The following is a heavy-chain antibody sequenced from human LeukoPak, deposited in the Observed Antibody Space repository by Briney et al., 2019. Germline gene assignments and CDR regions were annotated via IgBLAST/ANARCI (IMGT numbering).Heavy chain of an antibody. D-gene: IGHD3-3*01. CDR1: GFTFRSYW. CDR3: ARSPVGAYYDFWSGSNRRDYFDY. J-gene: IGHJ4*02. CDR2: IKQDGSEK. V-gene: IGHV3-7*01. Sequence: PGGSLRLSCAASGFTFRSYWMSWVRQAPGKGLEWVANIKQDGSEKYYVDSVKGRFTISRDNAKNSLYLQMNSLRAEDTAVYYCARSPVGAYYDFWSGSNRRDYFDYWGQGTLVTVSS.